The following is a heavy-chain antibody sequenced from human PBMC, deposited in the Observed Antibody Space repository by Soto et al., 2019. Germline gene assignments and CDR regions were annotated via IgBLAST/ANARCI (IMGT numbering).Heavy chain of an antibody. D-gene: IGHD2-21*01. Sequence: SENLSLTCIVSGGSLSSNYWSWVRRPAGKGLEWIGRINTSGSSSYNPSLKSRVTMSVDTSKNQFSLNLNSVTAADTAIYYCARESSYWGRGSLVILSS. CDR2: INTSGSS. CDR1: GGSLSSNY. CDR3: ARESSY. J-gene: IGHJ4*01. V-gene: IGHV4-4*07.